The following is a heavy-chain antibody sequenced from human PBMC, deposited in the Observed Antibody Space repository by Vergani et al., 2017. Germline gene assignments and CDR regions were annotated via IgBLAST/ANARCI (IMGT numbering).Heavy chain of an antibody. Sequence: EVQLVESGGGLVQPGGSLRLSCAASGFTFSSYSMNWVRQAPGKGLEWVSYISSSSSTIYYADSVKGRFTISRDNAKNSLYLQMNSLRAEDTAVYYCARDLTNHRKRPFGEFKTDKDDYWGQGTLVTVSS. CDR2: ISSSSSTI. CDR1: GFTFSSYS. D-gene: IGHD3-10*01. CDR3: ARDLTNHRKRPFGEFKTDKDDY. V-gene: IGHV3-48*04. J-gene: IGHJ4*02.